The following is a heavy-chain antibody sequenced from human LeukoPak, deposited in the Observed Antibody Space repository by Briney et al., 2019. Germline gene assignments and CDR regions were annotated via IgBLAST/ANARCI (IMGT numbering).Heavy chain of an antibody. V-gene: IGHV1-2*02. CDR1: GYTFTGYY. Sequence: ASVKVSCKASGYTFTGYYIHWVRQAPGQGLEWMGWINPNSGGTNSAQKFQGRVTLTRDTSISTAYLELSSLRSDDTAVYYCARXLGSGWIIVDYWGQGTLVTVSS. D-gene: IGHD6-19*01. J-gene: IGHJ4*02. CDR3: ARXLGSGWIIVDY. CDR2: INPNSGGT.